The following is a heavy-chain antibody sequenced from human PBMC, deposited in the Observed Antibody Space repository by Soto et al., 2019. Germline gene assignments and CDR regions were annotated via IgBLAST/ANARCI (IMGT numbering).Heavy chain of an antibody. CDR3: ARDGVGGGATIYYFDY. J-gene: IGHJ4*02. Sequence: QVQLVQSGAEVKKPGSSVKVSCKASGGTFSSYAISWVRQAPGQGLEWMGGIIPIFGTANYAQKFQGRVTITADESTSTASMELSSLRSEDTAVYYCARDGVGGGATIYYFDYWGQGTLVTVSS. D-gene: IGHD1-26*01. CDR1: GGTFSSYA. V-gene: IGHV1-69*01. CDR2: IIPIFGTA.